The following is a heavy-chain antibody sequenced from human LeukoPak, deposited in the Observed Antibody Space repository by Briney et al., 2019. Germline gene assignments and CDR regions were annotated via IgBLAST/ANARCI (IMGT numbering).Heavy chain of an antibody. CDR1: VFTFSSYA. Sequence: GGSLRLSCAASVFTFSSYAMSWIRQAPGKGLDWDSGISPSVGRTYYGDSVKGRFTISRDTSKDTLNLQMNSLRAEDRAVYYCARRTYGGLFDYWGQGTLVTVSS. CDR2: ISPSVGRT. V-gene: IGHV3-23*02. CDR3: ARRTYGGLFDY. J-gene: IGHJ4*02. D-gene: IGHD3-10*01.